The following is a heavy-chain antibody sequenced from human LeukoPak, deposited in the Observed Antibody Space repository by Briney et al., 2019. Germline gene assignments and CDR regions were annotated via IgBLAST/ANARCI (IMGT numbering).Heavy chain of an antibody. D-gene: IGHD5-24*01. CDR1: GGSISSGGYS. CDR3: ARSAREDAFDI. V-gene: IGHV4-30-2*01. Sequence: SETLSLTCAVSGGSISSGGYSWSWIRQPPGKGLEWIGYIYHNGSTYYNPSLKSRVTISVDRSKNQFSLKLSSVTAADTAVYYCARSAREDAFDIWGQGTMVTVSS. CDR2: IYHNGST. J-gene: IGHJ3*02.